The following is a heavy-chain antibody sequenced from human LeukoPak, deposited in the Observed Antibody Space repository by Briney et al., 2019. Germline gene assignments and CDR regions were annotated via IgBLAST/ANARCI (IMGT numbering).Heavy chain of an antibody. D-gene: IGHD4-11*01. J-gene: IGHJ5*02. V-gene: IGHV4-30-2*01. Sequence: PSETLSLTCTVSGGSISSGGYYWSWIRQPPGKGLEWIGYIYHSGSTYYNPSLKSRVTISVDRSKNQFSLKLSSVTAADTAVYYCARGFGDYSNYPNWFDPWGQGALVTVSS. CDR2: IYHSGST. CDR1: GGSISSGGYY. CDR3: ARGFGDYSNYPNWFDP.